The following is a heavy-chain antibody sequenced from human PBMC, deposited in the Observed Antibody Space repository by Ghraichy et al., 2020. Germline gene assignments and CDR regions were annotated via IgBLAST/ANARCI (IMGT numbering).Heavy chain of an antibody. CDR2: INHSGST. CDR3: ARGWENFWSGYWGY. V-gene: IGHV4-34*01. CDR1: GGSFSGYY. J-gene: IGHJ4*02. Sequence: SETLSLTCAVYGGSFSGYYWSWIRQPPGKGLEWIGEINHSGSTNYDPSLKSRLTISVDTSKNQFSLKLSSVTAADTAIYYRARGWENFWSGYWGYWGQGTLVTVSS. D-gene: IGHD3-3*01.